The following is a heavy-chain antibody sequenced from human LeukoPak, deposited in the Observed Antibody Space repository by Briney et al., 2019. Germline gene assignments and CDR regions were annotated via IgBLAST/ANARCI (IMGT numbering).Heavy chain of an antibody. V-gene: IGHV4-31*03. CDR1: GGSISSGGYY. CDR3: ARGDGYNQYYFDY. J-gene: IGHJ4*02. Sequence: SETLSLTCTVSGGSISSGGYYWSWIRQHPGKGLEWIGYIYYSGRTYYNPSLKSRVTISVDTSKNQFSLKLSSVTAADTAVYYCARGDGYNQYYFDYWGQGTLVTVSS. CDR2: IYYSGRT. D-gene: IGHD5-24*01.